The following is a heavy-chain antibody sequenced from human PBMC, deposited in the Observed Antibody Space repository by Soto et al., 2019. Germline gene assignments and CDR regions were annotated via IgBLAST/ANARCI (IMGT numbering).Heavy chain of an antibody. V-gene: IGHV4-31*03. CDR2: IYNSGST. CDR1: GGSISSGGYY. Sequence: QVQLRESGPGLVKPSQTLSLTCTVSGGSISSGGYYWSWPRQHPGKGLEWIGYIYNSGSTYYNPSLKRRGTISADTSKNPFSLKLSAVTAADTAVYYCARHPAPSCQGTLVTVSS. J-gene: IGHJ5*02. CDR3: ARHPAP.